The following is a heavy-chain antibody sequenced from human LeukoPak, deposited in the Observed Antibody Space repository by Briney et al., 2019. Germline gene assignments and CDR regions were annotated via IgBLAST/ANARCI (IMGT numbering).Heavy chain of an antibody. CDR2: IKQDGSEK. CDR1: GFTFSSYW. CDR3: ARDPPSFDS. V-gene: IGHV3-7*01. J-gene: IGHJ4*02. Sequence: GGSLRLSCAASGFTFSSYWMSWVRQAPGKGLEWVANIKQDGSEKSYVDSVRGRFTISRDNAKNSLYLQMNSLRAEDTAVYHCARDPPSFDSWGQGTLVTVSS.